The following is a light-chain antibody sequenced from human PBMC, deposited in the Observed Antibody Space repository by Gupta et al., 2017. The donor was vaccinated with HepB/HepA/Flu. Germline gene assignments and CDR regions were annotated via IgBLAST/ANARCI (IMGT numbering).Light chain of an antibody. CDR1: QSINNW. J-gene: IGKJ2*01. Sequence: DIQMTQSPSTLSASVGDRVSITCRASQSINNWLAWYQQRPGKAPKLLISKVSKLQSGVTSRFSGSGYGTEFTLTSTSRQHDDSATYYCQQYNGYASFGQGTKLEIK. CDR3: QQYNGYAS. CDR2: KVS. V-gene: IGKV1-5*03.